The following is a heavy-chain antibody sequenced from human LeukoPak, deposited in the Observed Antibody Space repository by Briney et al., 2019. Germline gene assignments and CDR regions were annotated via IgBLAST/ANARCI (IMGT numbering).Heavy chain of an antibody. J-gene: IGHJ6*02. D-gene: IGHD2-15*01. CDR1: GFTFSDYA. CDR2: ISSSANII. CDR3: VRGYSFGPYGMDV. V-gene: IGHV3-48*03. Sequence: GGSLRLSCAASGFTFSDYAMNWVRQAPGKGLEWVSYISSSANIIYYEDSVKGRVTISRDNAKNSLYLQMSSLRAEDTAVYFCVRGYSFGPYGMDVWGQGTTVTVSS.